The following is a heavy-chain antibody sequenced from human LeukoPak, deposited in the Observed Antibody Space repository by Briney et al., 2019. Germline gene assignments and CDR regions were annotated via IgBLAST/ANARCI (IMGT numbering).Heavy chain of an antibody. Sequence: ASVKVSCKASGGTFSSYAISWVRQAPGQGLEWMGGIIPIFGTANYAQKFQGRVTITADKSTSTAYMELSSLRSEDTAVYYCVRTAYSTSRLFYFDYWGQGTLVTVSS. V-gene: IGHV1-69*06. CDR3: VRTAYSTSRLFYFDY. CDR2: IIPIFGTA. J-gene: IGHJ4*02. CDR1: GGTFSSYA. D-gene: IGHD2-21*01.